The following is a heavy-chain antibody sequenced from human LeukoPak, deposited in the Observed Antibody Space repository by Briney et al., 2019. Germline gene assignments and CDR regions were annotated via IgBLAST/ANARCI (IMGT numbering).Heavy chain of an antibody. CDR2: IYHSGST. CDR1: GYSISSGYY. J-gene: IGHJ4*02. D-gene: IGHD3-9*01. Sequence: PSETLSLTCTVSGYSISSGYYWGWIRQPPVKGLEWIGTIYHSGSTYYNPSLKSRVTISVDTSKNQFSLKLSSVTAADTAVYYCARDLDWLNYYFDYWGQGTLVTVSS. CDR3: ARDLDWLNYYFDY. V-gene: IGHV4-38-2*02.